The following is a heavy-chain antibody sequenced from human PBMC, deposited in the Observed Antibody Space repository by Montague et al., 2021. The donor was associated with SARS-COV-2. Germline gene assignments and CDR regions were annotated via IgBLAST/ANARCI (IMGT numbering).Heavy chain of an antibody. D-gene: IGHD2-2*01. CDR3: ATESLGYCSSTSCYGPHYGMDV. CDR2: IYYSGST. V-gene: IGHV4-31*03. J-gene: IGHJ6*02. CDR1: GGSISSGGYY. Sequence: ILSLTCTVSGGSISSGGYYWSWIRQHPGKGLEWIGYIYYSGSTYYNPSLKSRVTISVDTSKNQFSLKLSSVTAADTAVYYCATESLGYCSSTSCYGPHYGMDVWGQGTTVTVSS.